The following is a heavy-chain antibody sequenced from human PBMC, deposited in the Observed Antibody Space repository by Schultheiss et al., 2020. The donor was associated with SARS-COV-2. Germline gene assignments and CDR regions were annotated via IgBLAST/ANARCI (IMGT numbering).Heavy chain of an antibody. CDR1: GGSISSYY. CDR3: ASGYCSSTSCYHFDY. Sequence: SETLSLTCTVSGGSISSYYWSWIRQPAGKGLEWIGSIYYSGSTNYNPSLKSRVTISVDTSKNQFSLKLSSVTAADTAVYYCASGYCSSTSCYHFDYWGQGALVTVSS. D-gene: IGHD2-2*01. CDR2: IYYSGST. V-gene: IGHV4-59*01. J-gene: IGHJ4*02.